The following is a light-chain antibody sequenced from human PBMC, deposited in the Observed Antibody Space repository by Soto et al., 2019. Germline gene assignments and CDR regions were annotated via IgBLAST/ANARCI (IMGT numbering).Light chain of an antibody. CDR3: QQYYRPPYT. J-gene: IGKJ2*01. CDR2: WAS. V-gene: IGKV4-1*01. CDR1: QRVLFRSNNKNY. Sequence: IVLTPSPDSLAVSLGDRATINCKSSQRVLFRSNNKNYLGWYQQNPGQTPKLLIYWASTLDSVVPDRFSGRWSWTDFTLTSSSLKAEDVAVYSCQQYYRPPYTFGQETKLEIK.